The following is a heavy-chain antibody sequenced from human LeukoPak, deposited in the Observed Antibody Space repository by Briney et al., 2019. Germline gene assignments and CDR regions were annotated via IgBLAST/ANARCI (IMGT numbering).Heavy chain of an antibody. J-gene: IGHJ4*02. CDR3: ARDYRYSGSYPKREAPDY. CDR2: INPNSGGT. V-gene: IGHV1-2*02. Sequence: ASVKVSCKASGYTFTGYYMHWVRQAPGQGLEWMGWINPNSGGTNYAQKFQGRVTMTRDTSISTAYMELSRLRSDDTAVYYRARDYRYSGSYPKREAPDYWGQGTLVTVSS. D-gene: IGHD1-26*01. CDR1: GYTFTGYY.